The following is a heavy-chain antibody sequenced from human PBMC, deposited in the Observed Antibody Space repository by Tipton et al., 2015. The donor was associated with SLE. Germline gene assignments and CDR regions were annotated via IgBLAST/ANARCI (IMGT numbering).Heavy chain of an antibody. CDR1: GYSISSGYY. J-gene: IGHJ5*02. V-gene: IGHV4-38-2*02. D-gene: IGHD3-10*01. CDR3: ARHGRFREFSWFDP. Sequence: TLSLTCTVSGYSISSGYYWGWIRQPPGKGLEWIGSIYYSGSTYYNPSLKSRVTISVDTSKNQFSLKLSSVTAADTAVYYCARHGRFREFSWFDPWGQGTLVTVSS. CDR2: IYYSGST.